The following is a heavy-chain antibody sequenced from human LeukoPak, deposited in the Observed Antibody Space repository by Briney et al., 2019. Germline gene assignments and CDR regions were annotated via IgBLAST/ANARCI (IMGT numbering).Heavy chain of an antibody. CDR2: IYVTGN. CDR3: ARHIGGGIEDMDV. J-gene: IGHJ6*03. V-gene: IGHV4-59*08. Sequence: PSETLSLTCTVSGGSIGTYYWSWVRQSPGKGLEWIGYIYVTGNRYNPYLQSRVTSSVDTSRNQFFLQMSSVTAAGTAVYYCARHIGGGIEDMDVWGKGTKVTVSS. CDR1: GGSIGTYY. D-gene: IGHD3-16*02.